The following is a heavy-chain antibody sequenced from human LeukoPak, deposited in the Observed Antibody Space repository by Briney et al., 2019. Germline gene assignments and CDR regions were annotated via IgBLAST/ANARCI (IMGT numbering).Heavy chain of an antibody. Sequence: GGSLRLSCAASGFTFSSYAMSWVRQAPGKGLEWVSAISGSGGSTYYADSAKGRFTISRDNSKNTLYLQMNSLRAEDTAVYYCAKKFRDVAAAGTYYFDYWGQGTLVTVSS. CDR1: GFTFSSYA. CDR2: ISGSGGST. V-gene: IGHV3-23*01. CDR3: AKKFRDVAAAGTYYFDY. J-gene: IGHJ4*02. D-gene: IGHD6-13*01.